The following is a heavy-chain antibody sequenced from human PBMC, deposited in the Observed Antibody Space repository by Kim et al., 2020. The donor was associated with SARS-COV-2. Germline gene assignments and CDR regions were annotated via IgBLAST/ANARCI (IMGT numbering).Heavy chain of an antibody. CDR1: GFTFSSYS. V-gene: IGHV3-48*02. J-gene: IGHJ4*02. D-gene: IGHD3-10*01. CDR2: ISSSSSTI. Sequence: GGSLRLSCAASGFTFSSYSMNWVRQAPGKGLEWVSYISSSSSTIYYADSVKGRFTISRDNAKNSLYLQMNSLRDEDTAVYYCARDVAVYGSGYYFDYWGQGTLVTVSS. CDR3: ARDVAVYGSGYYFDY.